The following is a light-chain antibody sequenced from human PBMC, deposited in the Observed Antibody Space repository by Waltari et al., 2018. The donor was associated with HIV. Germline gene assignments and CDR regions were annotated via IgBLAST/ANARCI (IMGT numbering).Light chain of an antibody. V-gene: IGKV5-2*01. Sequence: ETTLTQSPAFMSATPGDTVNISCKASQDIDDDLNWYKQKPGEGVILIIREATNLGPGIPPRFSGSGYGTDFTLTIDNIESEDVAYYFCLQHDNFPHTFGQGTNLEIK. CDR1: QDIDDD. J-gene: IGKJ2*01. CDR3: LQHDNFPHT. CDR2: EAT.